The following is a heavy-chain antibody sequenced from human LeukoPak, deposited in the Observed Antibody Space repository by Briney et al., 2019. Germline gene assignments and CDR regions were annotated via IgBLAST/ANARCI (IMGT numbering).Heavy chain of an antibody. CDR2: INHSGST. D-gene: IGHD3-22*01. J-gene: IGHJ4*02. Sequence: PSETLSLTCAVYGGSFSGYYWSWIRQPPGKGLEWIGEINHSGSTNYNPSLKSRVTISVDTSKNQFSLKMSSLTAADTAVYYCARHRGSGYPYFDYWGQGTLVTVSS. V-gene: IGHV4-34*01. CDR1: GGSFSGYY. CDR3: ARHRGSGYPYFDY.